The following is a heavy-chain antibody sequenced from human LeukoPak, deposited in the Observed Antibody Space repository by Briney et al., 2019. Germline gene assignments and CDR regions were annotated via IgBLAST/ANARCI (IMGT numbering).Heavy chain of an antibody. V-gene: IGHV1-8*01. CDR2: MNPNSGNT. J-gene: IGHJ4*02. CDR3: AIVGYSSSWRAC. D-gene: IGHD6-13*01. CDR1: GYTFSSYD. Sequence: ASVKVSCKASGYTFSSYDINWVRQAPGQGLEWMGWMNPNSGNTGYAQKFQGRVTMTRNTSISTAYMELSSLRYEDTAAYYCAIVGYSSSWRACWGQGTLVTVSS.